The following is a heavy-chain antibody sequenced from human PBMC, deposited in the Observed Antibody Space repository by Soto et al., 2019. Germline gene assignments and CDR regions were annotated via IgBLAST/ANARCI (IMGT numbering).Heavy chain of an antibody. D-gene: IGHD3-22*01. V-gene: IGHV1-3*01. CDR3: ASLGYYYDSSESSEFDY. CDR1: GSTFTSPA. J-gene: IGHJ4*02. Sequence: ASVKSSCRPSGSTFTSPAMPCVRQAPGQRLEWMGWINAGNGNTKYSQKFQGRVTITADESTSTAYMELSSLRSEDTAVYYCASLGYYYDSSESSEFDYWGQGTLVTVSS. CDR2: INAGNGNT.